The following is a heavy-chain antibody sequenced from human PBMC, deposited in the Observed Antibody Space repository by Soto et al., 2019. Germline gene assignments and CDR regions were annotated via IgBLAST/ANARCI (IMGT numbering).Heavy chain of an antibody. CDR2: ISSGSGTI. CDR3: ARGLVTAPRSALEI. Sequence: GGSLRLSCVASGFAFNTYSMNWVRQAPGKGPEWVSHISSGSGTIYYGDSVKGRFTISRDSPKNTLYVQMDSLRVEDTSIYYCARGLVTAPRSALEIWGQGTMVTV. CDR1: GFAFNTYS. J-gene: IGHJ3*02. V-gene: IGHV3-48*01. D-gene: IGHD2-21*02.